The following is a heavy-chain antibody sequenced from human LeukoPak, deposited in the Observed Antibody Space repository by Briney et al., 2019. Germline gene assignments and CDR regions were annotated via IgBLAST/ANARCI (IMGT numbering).Heavy chain of an antibody. CDR3: AREVTVAGTFDY. V-gene: IGHV1-46*01. D-gene: IGHD6-19*01. CDR1: GYTFTSYY. Sequence: GASVKVSCKASGYTFTSYYMHWVRQVPGQGLEWMGIINPSGGSTSYAQKFQGRVTMTRDTSTSTVYMELSSLRSEDTAVYYCAREVTVAGTFDYWGQGTLVTVSS. J-gene: IGHJ4*02. CDR2: INPSGGST.